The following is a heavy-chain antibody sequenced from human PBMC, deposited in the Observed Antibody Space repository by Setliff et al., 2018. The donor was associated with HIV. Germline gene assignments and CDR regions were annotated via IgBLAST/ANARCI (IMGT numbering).Heavy chain of an antibody. J-gene: IGHJ4*02. Sequence: SETLSLTCAVSGYSISSGYYWGWIRQPPGKGLEWIGSIYHSGSTYYNPSLKSRVTISVDTSKNQFSLKLSSVTAADTAVYYCAVVGATSPFDYWGQGTLVTVSS. CDR3: AVVGATSPFDY. CDR1: GYSISSGYY. CDR2: IYHSGST. V-gene: IGHV4-38-2*01. D-gene: IGHD1-26*01.